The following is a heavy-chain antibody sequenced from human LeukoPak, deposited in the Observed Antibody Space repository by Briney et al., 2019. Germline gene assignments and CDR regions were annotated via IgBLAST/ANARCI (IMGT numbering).Heavy chain of an antibody. J-gene: IGHJ3*02. V-gene: IGHV4-59*01. CDR1: NDSFSNYY. CDR3: ARVSGITMIVVVLEDPFDI. CDR2: VYYTDKT. Sequence: SETLSLTCTVSNDSFSNYYWTWIRQSPGKALEWIGYVYYTDKTHYNPSLKSRVFISADTSQNQFSLRLSSVTAADTAVYYCARVSGITMIVVVLEDPFDIWGQGTMVTVSS. D-gene: IGHD3-22*01.